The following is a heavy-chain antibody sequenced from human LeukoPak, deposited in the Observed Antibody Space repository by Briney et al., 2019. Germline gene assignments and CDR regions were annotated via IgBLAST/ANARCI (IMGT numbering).Heavy chain of an antibody. CDR3: ARGDYYGSGTYLYYFDY. Sequence: SVKVSCEASGGTFSNYVISWVRQAPGQGLEWMGGIIPIFGTANYAQKFQGRVTITADESTSTAYMELSSLRSEDTAVYYCARGDYYGSGTYLYYFDYWGQGTLVTVSS. CDR1: GGTFSNYV. D-gene: IGHD3-10*01. V-gene: IGHV1-69*13. J-gene: IGHJ4*02. CDR2: IIPIFGTA.